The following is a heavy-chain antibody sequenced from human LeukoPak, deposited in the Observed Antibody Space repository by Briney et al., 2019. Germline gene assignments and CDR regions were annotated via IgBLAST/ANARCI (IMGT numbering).Heavy chain of an antibody. V-gene: IGHV4-34*01. Sequence: PSETLSLTCAVYGGSFSGYYWSWIRQPPGKGLEWIGEINHRGSTNYNPSLKSRVTISVDTSKNQFSLKLSSVTAADTAVYYCARAPLGYCSGGSCYLFDYWGQGTLVAVSS. J-gene: IGHJ4*02. CDR1: GGSFSGYY. CDR3: ARAPLGYCSGGSCYLFDY. D-gene: IGHD2-15*01. CDR2: INHRGST.